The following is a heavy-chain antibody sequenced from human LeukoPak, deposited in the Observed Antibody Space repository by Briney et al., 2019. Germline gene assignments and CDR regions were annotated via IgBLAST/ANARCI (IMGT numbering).Heavy chain of an antibody. Sequence: GGSLRLSCAASGLIFSNYWMSWVRQAPGKGLEWVANIKLDGSTKDYVDSVKGRFTISRDNAKNSLYLQMNSLRAEDTAVYYCARGIVPAARSDAFDIWGQGTMVTVSS. V-gene: IGHV3-7*01. CDR1: GLIFSNYW. CDR3: ARGIVPAARSDAFDI. J-gene: IGHJ3*02. CDR2: IKLDGSTK. D-gene: IGHD2-2*01.